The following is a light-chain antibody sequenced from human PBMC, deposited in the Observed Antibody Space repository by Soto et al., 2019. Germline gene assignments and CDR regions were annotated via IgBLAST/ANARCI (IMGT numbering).Light chain of an antibody. J-gene: IGLJ1*01. CDR2: RNN. Sequence: QPVLTQPPSASGTPGQRVTISWSGTSSNIGSNYVYWYQQLPGTAPKLLIYRNNQRPSGVPDRFSGSKSGTSASLAISGLRSEDEADYYCAAWDDSLSGIYVFGTGNKLTVL. CDR1: SSNIGSNY. CDR3: AAWDDSLSGIYV. V-gene: IGLV1-47*01.